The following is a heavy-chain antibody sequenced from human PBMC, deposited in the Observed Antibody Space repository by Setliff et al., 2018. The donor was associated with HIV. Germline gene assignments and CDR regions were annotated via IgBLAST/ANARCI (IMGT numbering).Heavy chain of an antibody. CDR3: ARSLVPSGYYYGRHAFDI. CDR2: IYYSGNT. CDR1: GGSTTSGGYY. Sequence: PSETLSLTCSVSGGSTTSGGYYWSWIRQHPGKGLEYIGYIYYSGNTNYNPSFKSRVTISVDTSKNQFSLRVNSVTAADTAVYYCARSLVPSGYYYGRHAFDIWGQGTKVTVSS. D-gene: IGHD3-22*01. J-gene: IGHJ3*02. V-gene: IGHV4-30-4*01.